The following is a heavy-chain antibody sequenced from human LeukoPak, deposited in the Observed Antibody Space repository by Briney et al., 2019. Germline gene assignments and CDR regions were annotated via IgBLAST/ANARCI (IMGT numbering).Heavy chain of an antibody. D-gene: IGHD4-11*01. J-gene: IGHJ6*03. CDR1: GFTFSGYG. CDR2: ISGSGGST. Sequence: GGSLRLSCAASGFTFSGYGMNWVRQAPGKGLEGVSAISGSGGSTYYADSVKGRFTISRDNSKNTLYGQMNSLRAEDTAVYYCGKGTTTLPPQGYYHYYMDVWGKGTTVTVSS. CDR3: GKGTTTLPPQGYYHYYMDV. V-gene: IGHV3-23*01.